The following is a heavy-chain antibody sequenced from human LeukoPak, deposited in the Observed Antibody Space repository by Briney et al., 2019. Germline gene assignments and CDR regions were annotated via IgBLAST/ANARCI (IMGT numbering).Heavy chain of an antibody. CDR2: IYTSGST. CDR1: GGSIHSGSYY. CDR3: ARAELYGGNPD. V-gene: IGHV4-61*02. Sequence: TSETLSLTCTVSGGSIHSGSYYWNWVRQPAGKGLEWLGRIYTSGSTNYNPSLKSRVTISIDTSKSQFSLQLSSVTAADTAVYYCARAELYGGNPDWGQGTLVTVSS. J-gene: IGHJ4*02. D-gene: IGHD4-23*01.